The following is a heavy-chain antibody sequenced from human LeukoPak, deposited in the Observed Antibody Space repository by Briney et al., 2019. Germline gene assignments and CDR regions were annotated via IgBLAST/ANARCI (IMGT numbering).Heavy chain of an antibody. D-gene: IGHD3-10*01. CDR1: GFTFSSYS. V-gene: IGHV3-21*01. CDR3: ARALGGFDY. Sequence: GGALRLSCAASGFTFSSYSMSWVRQAPGKGLEWVSSISSSSSYIYYADSVKGRFTISRDNAKNSLYLQINSLRAEDTAVYYCARALGGFDYWGRGTLVTVSS. CDR2: ISSSSSYI. J-gene: IGHJ4*02.